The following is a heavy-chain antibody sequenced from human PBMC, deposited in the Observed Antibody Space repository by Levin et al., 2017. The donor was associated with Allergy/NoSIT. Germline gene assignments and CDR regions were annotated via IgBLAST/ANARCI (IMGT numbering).Heavy chain of an antibody. J-gene: IGHJ4*02. Sequence: HSQTLSLTCTVSGGSISSYYYSWIRQPPGKGLEWIGYMYYSGSTNYNPSLKSRVTISVDTSKNQFSLKLMSVTAADTAVYYCARATRSSLIHYFDHWGQGTLVTVSS. V-gene: IGHV4-59*01. CDR2: MYYSGST. CDR3: ARATRSSLIHYFDH. CDR1: GGSISSYY. D-gene: IGHD6-13*01.